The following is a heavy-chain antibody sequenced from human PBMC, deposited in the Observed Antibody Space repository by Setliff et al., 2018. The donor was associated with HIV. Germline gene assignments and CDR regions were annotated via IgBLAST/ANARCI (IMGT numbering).Heavy chain of an antibody. CDR1: GGSLSGHY. J-gene: IGHJ2*01. CDR3: ARQDPQITMIVVVMDWYFDL. V-gene: IGHV4-34*01. Sequence: PSETLSLTCAVHGGSLSGHYWSWIRQTPGKGLAWIAEINHRGSANYSPSLKSRVTISVESSKNQFSLKLSSVTAADTAVYYCARQDPQITMIVVVMDWYFDLWGRGTLVTVSS. D-gene: IGHD3-22*01. CDR2: INHRGSA.